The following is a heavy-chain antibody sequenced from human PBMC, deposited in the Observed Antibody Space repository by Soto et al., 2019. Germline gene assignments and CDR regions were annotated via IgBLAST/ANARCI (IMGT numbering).Heavy chain of an antibody. CDR3: ARDSVSGGYSDY. Sequence: TLSLTCTVSGGSVSSGSYYWSWIRQPPGKGLEWIGYIYYSGSTNYNPSLKSRVTISVDTSKNQFSLKLSSVTAADTAVYYCARDSVSGGYSDYWGQGTLVTVSS. CDR2: IYYSGST. D-gene: IGHD2-15*01. V-gene: IGHV4-61*01. CDR1: GGSVSSGSYY. J-gene: IGHJ4*02.